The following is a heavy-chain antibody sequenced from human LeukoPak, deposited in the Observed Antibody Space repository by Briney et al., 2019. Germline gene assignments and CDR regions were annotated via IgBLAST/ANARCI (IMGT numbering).Heavy chain of an antibody. J-gene: IGHJ4*02. CDR2: ISYDGSNK. V-gene: IGHV3-30-3*01. CDR3: ARESYGDHFFDY. Sequence: QPGRSLRLSCAASGFTFSRYAMHWVRQAPAKGLEWVAVISYDGSNKYYADSVKGRFTISRDNSKNTLYLQMNSLRAEDTAVYYCARESYGDHFFDYWGQGTLVTVSS. CDR1: GFTFSRYA. D-gene: IGHD4-17*01.